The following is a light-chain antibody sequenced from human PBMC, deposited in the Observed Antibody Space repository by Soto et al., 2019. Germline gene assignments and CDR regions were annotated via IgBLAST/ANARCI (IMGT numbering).Light chain of an antibody. Sequence: VLTQFPATLSLSPGERATLSCRASQSVRGNLAWYQQKPGQAPRLLTYDSSTRAAGIPLRFSGTGSGTDFTLTVTSLQSEDFAVYFCQQYNHWPPLTFGGGTKVDIK. V-gene: IGKV3-15*01. CDR3: QQYNHWPPLT. CDR1: QSVRGN. CDR2: DSS. J-gene: IGKJ4*01.